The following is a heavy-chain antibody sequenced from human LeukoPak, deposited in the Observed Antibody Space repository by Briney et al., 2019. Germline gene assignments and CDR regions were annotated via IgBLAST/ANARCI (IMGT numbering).Heavy chain of an antibody. CDR2: INHSGST. CDR3: ARLGFDSSGSGAYAFDF. Sequence: SETLSLTCAVYGGSFSGYYWTWIRQPPGKGLEWIGEINHSGSTNYNVSLKSRVTISVDTSKNQFFLKVNSVTAADTAVYYCARLGFDSSGSGAYAFDFWGQGTMVTVSS. V-gene: IGHV4-34*01. D-gene: IGHD3-22*01. CDR1: GGSFSGYY. J-gene: IGHJ3*01.